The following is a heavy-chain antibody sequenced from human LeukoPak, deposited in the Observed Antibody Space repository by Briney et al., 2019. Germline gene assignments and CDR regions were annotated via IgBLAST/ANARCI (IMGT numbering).Heavy chain of an antibody. Sequence: ASVKVSCKASGGTFSSYAISWVRQAPGQGLEWMGGIIPIFGTANYAQKFQGRVTITADEPTSTAYMELSSLRSEDTAVYYCARGVSAAAGSRGYFDYWGQGTLVTVSS. CDR1: GGTFSSYA. V-gene: IGHV1-69*01. J-gene: IGHJ4*02. CDR3: ARGVSAAAGSRGYFDY. D-gene: IGHD6-13*01. CDR2: IIPIFGTA.